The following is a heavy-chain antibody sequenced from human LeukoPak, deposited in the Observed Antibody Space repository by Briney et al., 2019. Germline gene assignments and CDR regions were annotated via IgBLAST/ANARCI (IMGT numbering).Heavy chain of an antibody. D-gene: IGHD2-15*01. Sequence: GGSLSLSCAVSGFTFSSYAMPWVRQAPGKGKGRVAVISYDGSNKYYADSVKGRFTISRDNSKNTLYLQMNSLRAEDTAVYYCARDVVVVAANWFDPWGQGTLATVSS. V-gene: IGHV3-30-3*01. CDR3: ARDVVVVAANWFDP. CDR2: ISYDGSNK. J-gene: IGHJ5*02. CDR1: GFTFSSYA.